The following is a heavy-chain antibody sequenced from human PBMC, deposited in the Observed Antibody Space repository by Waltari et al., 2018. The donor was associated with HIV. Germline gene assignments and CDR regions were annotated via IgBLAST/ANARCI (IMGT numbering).Heavy chain of an antibody. CDR1: GGSISSSSYY. D-gene: IGHD2-2*01. J-gene: IGHJ4*02. CDR2: IYYSGRT. Sequence: QLQLQESGPGLVKPSETLSLTCTVSGGSISSSSYYWGWIRQPPGKGLEWIGSIYYSGRTYYNPSLKSRVTISVDTSKNQFSLKLSSVTAADTAVYYCARHPFTSHHESGYYFDYWGQGTLVTVSS. V-gene: IGHV4-39*01. CDR3: ARHPFTSHHESGYYFDY.